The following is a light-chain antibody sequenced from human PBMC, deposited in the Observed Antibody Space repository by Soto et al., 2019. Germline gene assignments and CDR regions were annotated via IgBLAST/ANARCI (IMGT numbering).Light chain of an antibody. CDR1: QDISNH. J-gene: IGKJ3*01. Sequence: DIQLTQSPSSLSASVGDRVTITCQASQDISNHLNWYQQKPGKAPNLLIYDASDLETGVPSRFSGGGSGTFFSFSINSLQPEDNATYYCQKHHGVPLFGPGTKVEIK. CDR2: DAS. V-gene: IGKV1-33*01. CDR3: QKHHGVPL.